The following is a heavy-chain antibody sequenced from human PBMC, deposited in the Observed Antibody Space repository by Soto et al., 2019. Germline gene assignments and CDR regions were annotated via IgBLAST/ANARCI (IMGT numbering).Heavy chain of an antibody. CDR3: AVSIPRSVATAIDYYYFYGMDG. D-gene: IGHD2-21*02. V-gene: IGHV1-58*01. J-gene: IGHJ6*02. CDR1: GFTFTSTA. CDR2: IVVGSGNT. Sequence: GASVKVSCKASGFTFTSTAVQWVRQARGQRLEWIGWIVVGSGNTNYAQKFQERVTITRDMSTSTAYMELSSLRSEDTAVYYCAVSIPRSVATAIDYYYFYGMDGWG.